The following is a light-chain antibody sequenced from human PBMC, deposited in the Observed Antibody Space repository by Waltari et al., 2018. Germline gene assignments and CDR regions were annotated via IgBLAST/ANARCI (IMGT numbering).Light chain of an antibody. CDR1: SGHSSDA. J-gene: IGLJ3*02. CDR3: QTGGHGIWV. CDR2: VNSDGSH. Sequence: QLVLTQSPSASASLGASVKLTCTLSSGHSSDAIAWPQQQPEKGPRYLMKVNSDGSHSNGDGIPDRFSGSSSGAERYLIISSLQSEDEADYYCQTGGHGIWVFGGGTKLTVL. V-gene: IGLV4-69*01.